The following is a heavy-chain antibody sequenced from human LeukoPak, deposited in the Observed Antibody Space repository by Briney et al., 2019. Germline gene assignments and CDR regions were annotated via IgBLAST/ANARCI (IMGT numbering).Heavy chain of an antibody. Sequence: WASVKVSCKASRYTFTGYYMHWVRQAPGQGLEWMGRINPNSGGTNYAQKFQGRVTMTRDTSISTAYMELSRLRSDDTAVYYCARPLGEAGTSDRGLDYWGQGTLVTVSS. CDR3: ARPLGEAGTSDRGLDY. J-gene: IGHJ4*02. V-gene: IGHV1-2*06. CDR2: INPNSGGT. CDR1: RYTFTGYY. D-gene: IGHD6-19*01.